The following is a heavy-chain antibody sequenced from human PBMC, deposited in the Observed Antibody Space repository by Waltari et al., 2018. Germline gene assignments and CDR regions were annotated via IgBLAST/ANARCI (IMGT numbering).Heavy chain of an antibody. D-gene: IGHD2-2*01. CDR3: ARDPGSTSTSYYFDY. Sequence: QVQLVQSGAEVKKPGASVKVSCKASGYTFTSYYMHWVRQAPGQGLEWMGIINPSGGSTSYAQKFQDRVTMTMDTSTSTVYMELSSLRSEDTAVYYCARDPGSTSTSYYFDYWGQGTLVTVSS. CDR1: GYTFTSYY. V-gene: IGHV1-46*01. CDR2: INPSGGST. J-gene: IGHJ4*02.